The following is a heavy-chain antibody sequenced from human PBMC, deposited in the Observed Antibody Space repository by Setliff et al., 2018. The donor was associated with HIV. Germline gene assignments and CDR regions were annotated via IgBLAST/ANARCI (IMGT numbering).Heavy chain of an antibody. CDR3: ARGRDYTGSWFRPFYLDF. CDR1: GGSFSAYH. V-gene: IGHV4-34*01. J-gene: IGHJ4*01. CDR2: INHSGST. D-gene: IGHD3-3*01. Sequence: SETLSLTCNVYGGSFSAYHWSWIRQTPGKGLEWLGEINHSGSTAYNLALESRVSMSIDTSKNQFSLKLTSVTAADTAIYYCARGRDYTGSWFRPFYLDFWGHGNLVTVSS.